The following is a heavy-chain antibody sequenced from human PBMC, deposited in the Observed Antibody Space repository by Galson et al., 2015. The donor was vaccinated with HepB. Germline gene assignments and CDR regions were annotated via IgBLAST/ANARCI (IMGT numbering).Heavy chain of an antibody. J-gene: IGHJ6*02. V-gene: IGHV1-24*01. CDR2: FDPEGGET. D-gene: IGHD4-17*01. Sequence: SVKVSCKVSGYTLTELSMHWVRQAPGKGLEWMGGFDPEGGETIYAQKFQGRVTMTEDTSTDTAYMELSSLRSEDTAVYYCATGWAVLHGDYGNYYYYGMDVWGQGTTVTVSS. CDR3: ATGWAVLHGDYGNYYYYGMDV. CDR1: GYTLTELS.